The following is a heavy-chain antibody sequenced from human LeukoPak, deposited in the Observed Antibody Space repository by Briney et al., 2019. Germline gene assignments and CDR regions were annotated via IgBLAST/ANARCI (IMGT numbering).Heavy chain of an antibody. CDR1: GGSISSDLYY. CDR3: ARAPGYCSGGSCYSNWFDP. Sequence: NPSETLSLTCTVSGGSISSDLYYWNWIRQPAGKGLEWIGRFYNSGSTNFNPSLKSRFTISADTSKNQFSLKLRSVTAADTAVYYCARAPGYCSGGSCYSNWFDPWGQETLVTVSS. D-gene: IGHD2-15*01. CDR2: FYNSGST. V-gene: IGHV4-61*02. J-gene: IGHJ5*02.